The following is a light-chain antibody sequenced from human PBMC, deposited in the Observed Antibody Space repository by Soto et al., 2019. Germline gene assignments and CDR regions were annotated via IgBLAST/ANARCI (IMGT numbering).Light chain of an antibody. J-gene: IGKJ2*01. Sequence: EIVLTQSPGALSLSPGERATLSCRASQTASSSHLAWYQQKPGQAPRLLTYDASSRATGISDSFSGSGSGTDFTLTISRLEPEDFAVYYCQQYGRSPYTFGQGTKVEIK. CDR1: QTASSSH. V-gene: IGKV3-20*01. CDR2: DAS. CDR3: QQYGRSPYT.